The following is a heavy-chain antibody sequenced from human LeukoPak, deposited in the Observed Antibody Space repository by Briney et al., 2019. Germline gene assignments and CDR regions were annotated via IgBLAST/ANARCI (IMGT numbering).Heavy chain of an antibody. Sequence: ASVKVSCKASGGTFSSYTISWVRQAPGQGLEWMGRINPNSGGTNYAQKFQGRVTMTRDTSISTAYMELSRLRSDDTAVYYCAGGLQYGFVDYWGQGTLVTVSS. CDR1: GGTFSSYT. J-gene: IGHJ4*02. V-gene: IGHV1-2*06. CDR3: AGGLQYGFVDY. CDR2: INPNSGGT. D-gene: IGHD4-11*01.